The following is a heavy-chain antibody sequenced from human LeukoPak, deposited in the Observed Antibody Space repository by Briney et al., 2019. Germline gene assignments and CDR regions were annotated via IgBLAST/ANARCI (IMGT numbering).Heavy chain of an antibody. CDR2: INPNSGGT. V-gene: IGHV1-2*02. Sequence: ASVKVSCKASGYTFTGYYMHWVRQAPGQGLEWMGWINPNSGGTNYAQKFQGRVTMTRDTSISTAYMELSRLRSDDTAVYHCATLGYCSSTSCYLFDYWGQGTLVTVSS. CDR1: GYTFTGYY. CDR3: ATLGYCSSTSCYLFDY. J-gene: IGHJ4*02. D-gene: IGHD2-2*01.